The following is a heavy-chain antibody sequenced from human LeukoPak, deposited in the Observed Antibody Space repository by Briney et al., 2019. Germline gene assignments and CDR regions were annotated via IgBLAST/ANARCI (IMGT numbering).Heavy chain of an antibody. Sequence: PSETLSLTCTVSGGSISSDYWSWVRQPPRQGLGWVGDIYNSGSTNYKPSPTSRVTISVDTSKTRCCLKLSSMTAADTAVYYCARSTPNDDYWGQGTLVTVSS. CDR1: GGSISSDY. V-gene: IGHV4-59*01. CDR2: IYNSGST. CDR3: ARSTPNDDY. J-gene: IGHJ4*02. D-gene: IGHD1-1*01.